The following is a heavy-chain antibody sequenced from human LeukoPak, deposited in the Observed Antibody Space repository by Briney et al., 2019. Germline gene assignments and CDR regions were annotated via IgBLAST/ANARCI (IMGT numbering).Heavy chain of an antibody. CDR2: INIDASRT. Sequence: GGSLRLSCAASGFTLSSYWMHWVRQAPGKGLVWVSGINIDASRTNYADSVRGRFTISSDNAKNTLYLQMNSLRADDTAVYYCARDRYSGRLESDYWGQGTLVTVSS. CDR3: ARDRYSGRLESDY. J-gene: IGHJ4*02. D-gene: IGHD1-26*01. CDR1: GFTLSSYW. V-gene: IGHV3-74*01.